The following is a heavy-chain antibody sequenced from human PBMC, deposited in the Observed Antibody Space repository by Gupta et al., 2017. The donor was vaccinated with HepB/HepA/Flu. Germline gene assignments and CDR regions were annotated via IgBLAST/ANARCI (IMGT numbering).Heavy chain of an antibody. Sequence: QVQLVQSGAEVTQPGASVKVSCKASGYTSTGYYMHWVRQAPGQGLEWMGWINPNSGGTNYAQKFQGWVTMTRDTSISTAYMELSRLRSDDTAVYYCARGSGYYDSSGYYLSGMDVWGQGTTVTVSS. D-gene: IGHD3-22*01. CDR1: GYTSTGYY. CDR3: ARGSGYYDSSGYYLSGMDV. V-gene: IGHV1-2*04. CDR2: INPNSGGT. J-gene: IGHJ6*02.